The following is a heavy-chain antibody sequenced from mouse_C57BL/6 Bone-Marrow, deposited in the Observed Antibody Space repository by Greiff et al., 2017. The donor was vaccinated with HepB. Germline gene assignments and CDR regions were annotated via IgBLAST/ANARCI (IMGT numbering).Heavy chain of an antibody. CDR3: ARRGYLLLAWFAY. CDR1: GYTFTDYN. V-gene: IGHV1-18*01. D-gene: IGHD1-1*01. J-gene: IGHJ3*01. CDR2: INPNNGGT. Sequence: EVQLQQSGPELVKPGASVKIPCKASGYTFTDYNMDWVKQSHGKSLEWIGDINPNNGGTIYNQKFKGKATLTVDKSSSTAYMELRSLTSEDTAVYYCARRGYLLLAWFAYWGQGTLVTVSA.